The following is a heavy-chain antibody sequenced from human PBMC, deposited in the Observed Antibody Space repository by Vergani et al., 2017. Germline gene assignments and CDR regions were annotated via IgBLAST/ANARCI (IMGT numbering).Heavy chain of an antibody. CDR2: FDPEHGEV. J-gene: IGHJ4*02. D-gene: IGHD3-22*01. CDR3: AIVTEYYDSSGYYLDY. V-gene: IGHV1-24*01. CDR1: GYSLTELT. Sequence: QVQMVQTGSEVRKPGASVKVSCPVSGYSLTELTIHWVRQAPGKGLEWMGGFDPEHGEVTFAHHIQGRVTMTEDRSTDTAYMELSSLGPEDTALYYCAIVTEYYDSSGYYLDYWGQGTLVTVSS.